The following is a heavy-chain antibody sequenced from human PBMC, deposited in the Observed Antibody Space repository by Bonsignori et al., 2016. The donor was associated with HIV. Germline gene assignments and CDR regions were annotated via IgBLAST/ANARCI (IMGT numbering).Heavy chain of an antibody. CDR3: ARHLPFDY. J-gene: IGHJ4*02. CDR2: IWPDDSDT. Sequence: EVQLVQSGAEVKKPGESLKISCKASGYSFTTHWDRAGVRQMPGKGLEWMGIIWPDDSDTRYSPSFQGQVTISADKSNNTAYLQWTSLKASDTAMYYCARHLPFDYWGQGTLVTVSS. CDR1: GYSFTTHW. V-gene: IGHV5-51*01.